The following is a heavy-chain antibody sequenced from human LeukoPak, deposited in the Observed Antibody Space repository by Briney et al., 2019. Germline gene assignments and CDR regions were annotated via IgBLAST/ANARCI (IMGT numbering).Heavy chain of an antibody. J-gene: IGHJ3*02. CDR3: ARPDAFDI. V-gene: IGHV3-7*01. CDR1: RFTFSSYW. Sequence: GGALRLSCAASRFTFSSYWMSGVRPAPGKGREWVANIKQEGSEKYYVDSVKGRFTISRDNAKNSLYLQMNRLRAEDTAVYYCARPDAFDIWGQGTMVTVSS. CDR2: IKQEGSEK.